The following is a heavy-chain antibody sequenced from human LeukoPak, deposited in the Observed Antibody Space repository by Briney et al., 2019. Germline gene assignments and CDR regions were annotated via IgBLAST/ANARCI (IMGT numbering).Heavy chain of an antibody. D-gene: IGHD2-21*02. CDR1: GGSFSGYY. J-gene: IGHJ5*02. CDR2: VNHSGST. CDR3: ARRIPVTSAANWFAP. Sequence: SETLSLTCVVSGGSFSGYYCSWIRQPPGKGLEWIGEVNHSGSTNYNPSLKSRVTISVDTSKNQFSLKLSSVTAADTAVYYCARRIPVTSAANWFAPWGQGTLVTVSS. V-gene: IGHV4-34*01.